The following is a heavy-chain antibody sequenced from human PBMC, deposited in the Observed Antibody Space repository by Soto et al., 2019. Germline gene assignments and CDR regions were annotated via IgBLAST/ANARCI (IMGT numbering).Heavy chain of an antibody. Sequence: LTCTVSGGSISSGDYYWSWIRQPPGKGLEWIGYIYYSGSTYYNPSLKSRVTISVDTPKNQFSLKLSSVTAADTAVYYCARAPPSLRYFDWLSYYFDYWGQGTLVTVSS. CDR2: IYYSGST. J-gene: IGHJ4*02. D-gene: IGHD3-9*01. CDR3: ARAPPSLRYFDWLSYYFDY. CDR1: GGSISSGDYY. V-gene: IGHV4-30-4*01.